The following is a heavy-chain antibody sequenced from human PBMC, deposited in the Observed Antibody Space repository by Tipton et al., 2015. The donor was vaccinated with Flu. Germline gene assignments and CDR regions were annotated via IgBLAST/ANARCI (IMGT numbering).Heavy chain of an antibody. CDR1: GFTFSTYA. CDR3: ARSRAEGGSPYYFDY. CDR2: ISYNGKNI. D-gene: IGHD6-19*01. Sequence: QLVQSGGDVVQPGRSLRLSCAISGFTFSTYAMHWVRQAPGKGLEWVSFISYNGKNIYYADSVKGRFTISRDDSKNTLALQMNSLRTEDTAIYYCARSRAEGGSPYYFDYWGQGTLVTVSS. V-gene: IGHV3-30*04. J-gene: IGHJ4*02.